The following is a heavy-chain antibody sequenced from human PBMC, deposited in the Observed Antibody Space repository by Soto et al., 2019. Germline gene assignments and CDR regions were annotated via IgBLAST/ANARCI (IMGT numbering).Heavy chain of an antibody. V-gene: IGHV3-9*01. CDR1: GFTFDDYA. D-gene: IGHD4-17*01. J-gene: IGHJ4*02. Sequence: EVQLVESGGGLVQPGRSLRLSCAASGFTFDDYAMHWVRQAPGKGLEWVSGISWNSGSIGYADSVKGRFTISRDNAKNSLYLQMNSLGAEDTALYYCAKGKTTVTRTNFDYWGQGTLVTVSS. CDR2: ISWNSGSI. CDR3: AKGKTTVTRTNFDY.